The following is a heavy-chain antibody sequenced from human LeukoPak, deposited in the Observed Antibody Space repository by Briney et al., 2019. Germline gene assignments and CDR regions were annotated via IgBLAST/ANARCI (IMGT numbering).Heavy chain of an antibody. Sequence: SETLSLTCTVSGGSISSGGYYWSWIRQHPGKGLEWIGYIYYSGSTYYNPSLKSRVTISVDTSKNQFSLKLSSVTAADTAVYYCARVYDSSGYTNRPVFDYWGQGTLATVSS. CDR2: IYYSGST. CDR3: ARVYDSSGYTNRPVFDY. J-gene: IGHJ4*02. D-gene: IGHD3-22*01. V-gene: IGHV4-31*03. CDR1: GGSISSGGYY.